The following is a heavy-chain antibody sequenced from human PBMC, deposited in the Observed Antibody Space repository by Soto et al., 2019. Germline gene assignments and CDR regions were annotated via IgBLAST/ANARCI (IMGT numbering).Heavy chain of an antibody. CDR1: GFTFNTYS. J-gene: IGHJ4*02. D-gene: IGHD4-17*01. CDR2: IWYDGTQK. Sequence: ESGGGVVQPGRSLRLSCEASGFTFNTYSMHWVRQPPGKGLEWLAAIWYDGTQKYYADSVKGRFIISRDNSKKTLYLEMNSLRAEDTAVYYCVRAGGTTVTGLWHFDSWGQGTLVTVSS. V-gene: IGHV3-33*01. CDR3: VRAGGTTVTGLWHFDS.